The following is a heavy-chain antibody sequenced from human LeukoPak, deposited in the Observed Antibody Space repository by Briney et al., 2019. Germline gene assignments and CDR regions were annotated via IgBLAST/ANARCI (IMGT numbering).Heavy chain of an antibody. CDR3: ARMYSGSYPYYFDY. D-gene: IGHD1-26*01. Sequence: GGSLRLSCAASGFTVSSNYMSWVRQGPGKGLEWVSVIYSGGSTYYADSVKGRFTISRHNSKNTLYLQMNSLRAEDTAVYYCARMYSGSYPYYFDYWGQGTLVTVSS. CDR1: GFTVSSNY. CDR2: IYSGGST. V-gene: IGHV3-53*04. J-gene: IGHJ4*02.